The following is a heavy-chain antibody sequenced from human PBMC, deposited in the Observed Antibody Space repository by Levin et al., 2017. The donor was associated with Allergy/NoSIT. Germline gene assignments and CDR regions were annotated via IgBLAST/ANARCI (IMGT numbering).Heavy chain of an antibody. D-gene: IGHD3-22*01. Sequence: ASVKVSCKASGYTFTFYGISWVRQAPGQGLEWMGWISPYNGNTNYAQKLQGRVTMTADTSTSTAYMELRSLRSDDTAVYYCAREMAETAADSFDIWGQGTMVTVAS. J-gene: IGHJ3*02. CDR3: AREMAETAADSFDI. CDR1: GYTFTFYG. CDR2: ISPYNGNT. V-gene: IGHV1-18*01.